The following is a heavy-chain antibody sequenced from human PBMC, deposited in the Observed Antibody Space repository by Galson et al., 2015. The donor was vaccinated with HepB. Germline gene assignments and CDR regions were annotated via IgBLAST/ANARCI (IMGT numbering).Heavy chain of an antibody. CDR2: TYYRSKWYN. V-gene: IGHV6-1*01. J-gene: IGHJ4*02. CDR3: ARDKIGYSSSWYLWEYFDY. Sequence: CAISGDSVSSNSAAWNWIRQSPSRGLEWLGRTYYRSKWYNDYAVSVKSRITINPDTSKNQFSLQLNSVTPEDTAVYYCARDKIGYSSSWYLWEYFDYWGQGTLVTVSS. D-gene: IGHD6-13*01. CDR1: GDSVSSNSAA.